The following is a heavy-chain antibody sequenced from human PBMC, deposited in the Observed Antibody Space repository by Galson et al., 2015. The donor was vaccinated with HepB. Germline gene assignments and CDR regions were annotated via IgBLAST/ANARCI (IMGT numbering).Heavy chain of an antibody. CDR1: RGSFSGFF. Sequence: ETLSLTCAVNRGSFSGFFWAWIRQPPGKGLEWIGEINHSGITNYNPSLKSRVTISVDTSKNQFSLKLNSVTAADTAVYFCARGDSGDSYYMDVWGKGTTVTVSS. CDR2: INHSGIT. CDR3: ARGDSGDSYYMDV. J-gene: IGHJ6*03. D-gene: IGHD4-17*01. V-gene: IGHV4-34*01.